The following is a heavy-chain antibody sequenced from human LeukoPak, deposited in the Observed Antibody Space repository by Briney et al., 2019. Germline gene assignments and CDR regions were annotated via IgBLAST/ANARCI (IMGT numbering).Heavy chain of an antibody. J-gene: IGHJ4*02. CDR2: IYYSGST. CDR3: GRADSSGWRSFDY. D-gene: IGHD6-19*01. Sequence: PSETLSLTCTVSGGSISSSSYYWGWIRQPPGKGLEWIGYIYYSGSTNYNPSLKSRVTISVDTSKNQFSLNLSSVTAADTAVYYCGRADSSGWRSFDYWGQGALVTVSS. V-gene: IGHV4-61*05. CDR1: GGSISSSSYY.